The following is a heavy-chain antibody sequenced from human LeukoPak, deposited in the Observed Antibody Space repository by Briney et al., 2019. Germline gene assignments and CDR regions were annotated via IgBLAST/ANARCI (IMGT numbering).Heavy chain of an antibody. CDR1: GFTFSSYS. Sequence: SGGSLRLSCAASGFTFSSYSMNWVRQAPGKGLEWVSSISSSSSYIYYADSVKGRFTISRDNSKSTLYLQMNSLRPEDTAIYYASGFCGGDCYENYWGQGTLVTVSS. CDR3: SGFCGGDCYENY. CDR2: ISSSSSYI. J-gene: IGHJ4*02. V-gene: IGHV3-21*01. D-gene: IGHD2-21*02.